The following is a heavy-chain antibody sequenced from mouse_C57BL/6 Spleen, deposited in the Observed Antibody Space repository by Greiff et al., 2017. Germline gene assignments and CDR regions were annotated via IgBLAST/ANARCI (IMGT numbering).Heavy chain of an antibody. CDR3: ARHGDYDEGYYAMDY. J-gene: IGHJ4*01. CDR1: GFTFSDYY. Sequence: EVKVEESGGGLVQPGGSLKLSCAASGFTFSDYYMYWVRQTPEKRLEWVAYISNGGGSTYYPDTVKGRFTISRDNAKNTLYLQMSRLKSEDTAMYYCARHGDYDEGYYAMDYWGQGTSVTVSS. D-gene: IGHD2-4*01. CDR2: ISNGGGST. V-gene: IGHV5-12*01.